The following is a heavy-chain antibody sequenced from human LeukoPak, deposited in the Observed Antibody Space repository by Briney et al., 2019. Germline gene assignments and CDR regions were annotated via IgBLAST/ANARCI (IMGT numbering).Heavy chain of an antibody. D-gene: IGHD5-24*01. CDR1: GYTFTSYG. V-gene: IGHV1-8*02. CDR2: MNPNSGNT. CDR3: ARGTRTGGDGTAGTFDY. J-gene: IGHJ4*02. Sequence: ASVKVSCKASGYTFTSYGISWVRQATGQGPEWMGWMNPNSGNTGYAQKFQGRVTMTRNGSISTAYMELSSLTSDDTAVYYCARGTRTGGDGTAGTFDYWGQGTQVTVSS.